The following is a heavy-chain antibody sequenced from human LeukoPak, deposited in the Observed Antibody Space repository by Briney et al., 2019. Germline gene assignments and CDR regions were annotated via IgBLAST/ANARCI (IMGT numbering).Heavy chain of an antibody. J-gene: IGHJ4*02. D-gene: IGHD3-22*01. Sequence: SETLSLTCIVSGYSITSGYYWGWIRQPPGKGLEWIGSIYYSGSTYYNPSLKSRVTISVDTSKNQFSLKLSSVTAADTAVYYCARVADYYDSSGNNLKYDYWGQGTLVTVSS. CDR1: GYSITSGYY. CDR2: IYYSGST. V-gene: IGHV4-38-2*02. CDR3: ARVADYYDSSGNNLKYDY.